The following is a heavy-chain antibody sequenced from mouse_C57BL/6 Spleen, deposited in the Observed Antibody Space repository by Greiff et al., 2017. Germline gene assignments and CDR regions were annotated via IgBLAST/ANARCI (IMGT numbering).Heavy chain of an antibody. D-gene: IGHD1-1*01. CDR1: GYTFTSYW. Sequence: QVQLQQPGAELVQPGASVKLSCKASGYTFTSYWMQWVNQRPGQGLEWIGEIDPSDSYTNYNQKFKGKATMTVDTSSSTAYMQLSSLTSEDSSVYDCARRDLLLRFAYWGQGTLVTVSA. CDR3: ARRDLLLRFAY. V-gene: IGHV1-50*01. CDR2: IDPSDSYT. J-gene: IGHJ3*01.